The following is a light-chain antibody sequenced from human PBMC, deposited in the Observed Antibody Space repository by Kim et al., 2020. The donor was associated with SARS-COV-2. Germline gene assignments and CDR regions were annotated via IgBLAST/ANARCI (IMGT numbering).Light chain of an antibody. CDR2: QDS. CDR1: KWGDKY. V-gene: IGLV3-1*01. J-gene: IGLJ2*01. CDR3: QAWDSSTAGV. Sequence: VSPGQTPSITCAGDKWGDKYACWYQQKPGRSPVLVIYQDSKRPSGIPERFSGSNSGNTATLTISGTQAMDEADYYCQAWDSSTAGVFGGGTQLTVL.